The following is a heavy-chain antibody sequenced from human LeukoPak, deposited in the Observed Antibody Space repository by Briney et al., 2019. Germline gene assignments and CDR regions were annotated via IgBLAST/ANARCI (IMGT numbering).Heavy chain of an antibody. J-gene: IGHJ3*02. V-gene: IGHV1-46*01. D-gene: IGHD1-26*01. CDR1: GYTFTSNY. CDR2: IHPSGGST. CDR3: ARPYSGSIDAFDI. Sequence: ASVKVSCKASGYTFTSNYMHWVRQAPGQGLEWMGIIHPSGGSTSYAQKFQGRVTMTRDTSTSTVYMELSSLRSDDTAVYYCARPYSGSIDAFDIWGQGTMVTVSS.